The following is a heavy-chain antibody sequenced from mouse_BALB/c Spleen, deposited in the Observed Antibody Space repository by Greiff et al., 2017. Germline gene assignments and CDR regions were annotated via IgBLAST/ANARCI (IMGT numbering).Heavy chain of an antibody. CDR3: ARGGSSYEGNAMDY. CDR2: IWGDGST. D-gene: IGHD1-1*01. Sequence: VMLVESGPGLVAPSQSLSITCTVSGFSLTGYGVNWVRQPPGKGLEWLGMIWGDGSTDYNSALKSRLSISKDNSKSQVFLKMNSLQTDDTARYYCARGGSSYEGNAMDYWGQGTSVTVSS. J-gene: IGHJ4*01. V-gene: IGHV2-6-7*01. CDR1: GFSLTGYG.